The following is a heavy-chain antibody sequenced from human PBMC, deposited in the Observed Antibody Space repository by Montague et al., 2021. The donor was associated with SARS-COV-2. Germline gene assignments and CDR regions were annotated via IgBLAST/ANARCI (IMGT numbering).Heavy chain of an antibody. V-gene: IGHV4-61*02. CDR3: ARGFRQLVLFSYYYYGMDV. Sequence: TLSLTCTVSGGSISSGSYYWSWIRQPAGKGLEWIGRIYTSGSTNYNPSLKSRVTISVDTSKNQFSLKLSSVTAADTAVYYCARGFRQLVLFSYYYYGMDVWGQGTTVTVSS. CDR2: IYTSGST. D-gene: IGHD6-13*01. J-gene: IGHJ6*02. CDR1: GGSISSGSYY.